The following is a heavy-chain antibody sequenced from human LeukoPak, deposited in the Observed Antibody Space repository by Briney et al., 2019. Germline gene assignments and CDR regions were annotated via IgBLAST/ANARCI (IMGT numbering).Heavy chain of an antibody. CDR1: GGSISSGDYY. CDR2: IYYSGST. Sequence: PSQTLSLTCTVSGGSISSGDYYWSWIRQPPGKGLEWIGYIYYSGSTYYNPSLKSRVTISVDTSKNQFSLKLSSVTAADTAVYYRARTHGDYAETHYFDYWGQGTLVTVSS. D-gene: IGHD4-17*01. J-gene: IGHJ4*02. V-gene: IGHV4-30-4*01. CDR3: ARTHGDYAETHYFDY.